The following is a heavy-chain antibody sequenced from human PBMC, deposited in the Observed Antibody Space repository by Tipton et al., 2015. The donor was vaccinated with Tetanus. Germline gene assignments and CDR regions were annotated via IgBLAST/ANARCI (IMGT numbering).Heavy chain of an antibody. CDR3: ASQTLDYYDSSVYYYNPGGYFDL. Sequence: TLSLTCTVSGGSISSSSYYWGWIRQPPGKGLEWIGSIYYSGSTYYNPSLKSRVTISVDTSKNQFSLKLSSVTAADTAVYYCASQTLDYYDSSVYYYNPGGYFDLWGRGTLVTVSS. J-gene: IGHJ2*01. CDR1: GGSISSSSYY. V-gene: IGHV4-39*01. D-gene: IGHD3-22*01. CDR2: IYYSGST.